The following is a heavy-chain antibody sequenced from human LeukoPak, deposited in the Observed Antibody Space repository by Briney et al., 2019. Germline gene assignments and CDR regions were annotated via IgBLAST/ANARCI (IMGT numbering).Heavy chain of an antibody. CDR2: IYYSGST. V-gene: IGHV4-39*07. CDR3: ARGIPVWLGNWFDP. J-gene: IGHJ5*02. Sequence: PSETLSLTCTVSGGSISSSSYYWGWIRQPPGKGLEWIGSIYYSGSTNYNPSLKSRVTISVDTSKNQFSLKLSSVTAADTAVYYCARGIPVWLGNWFDPWGQGTLVTVSS. CDR1: GGSISSSSYY. D-gene: IGHD6-19*01.